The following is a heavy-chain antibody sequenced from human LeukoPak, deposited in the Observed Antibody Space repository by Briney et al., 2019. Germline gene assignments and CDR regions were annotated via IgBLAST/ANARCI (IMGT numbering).Heavy chain of an antibody. CDR2: INPNSGGT. CDR3: ARVGGYSYQRGYAFDI. V-gene: IGHV1-2*02. J-gene: IGHJ3*02. Sequence: GASVKVSCKASGYTFTGYYMHWVRQAPGQGLEWMGWINPNSGGTNYAQKFQGRVTMTRDTSISTAYMELSRLRSDDTAVYYCARVGGYSYQRGYAFDIWGQGTMVTVSS. CDR1: GYTFTGYY. D-gene: IGHD5-18*01.